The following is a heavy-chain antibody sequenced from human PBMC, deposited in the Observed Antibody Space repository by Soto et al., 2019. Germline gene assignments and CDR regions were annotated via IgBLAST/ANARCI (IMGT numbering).Heavy chain of an antibody. CDR2: ITWNSRVL. D-gene: IGHD3-3*01. J-gene: IGHJ4*02. V-gene: IGHV3-9*01. Sequence: GGSLRLSCVGTGLNFDDFAMHWVRQAPGKGLEWVSGITWNSRVLAYADSVKGRFTISRDNARNSLYLQMDSLRDEDTALYYCAKGRYNFWSPYYFDSWGQGTLVTVSS. CDR3: AKGRYNFWSPYYFDS. CDR1: GLNFDDFA.